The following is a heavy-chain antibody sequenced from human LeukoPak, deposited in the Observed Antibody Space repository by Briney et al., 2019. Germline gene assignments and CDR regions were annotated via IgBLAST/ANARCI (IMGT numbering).Heavy chain of an antibody. CDR2: ISYSGSA. D-gene: IGHD1/OR15-1a*01. CDR3: AREVNIQADSDAFDI. Sequence: TSETLSLTCTVSSGSFRSRNYLWSWIRQTPGEGLEWIGYISYSGSAYYNPSLKSRVTISIDTSNSQFSLRLRSVTAADTAVYYCAREVNIQADSDAFDIWGPGTTVTVSS. V-gene: IGHV4-30-4*08. CDR1: SGSFRSRNYL. J-gene: IGHJ3*02.